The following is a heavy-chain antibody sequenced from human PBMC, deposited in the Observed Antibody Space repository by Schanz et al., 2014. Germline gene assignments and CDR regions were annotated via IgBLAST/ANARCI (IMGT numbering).Heavy chain of an antibody. J-gene: IGHJ4*02. V-gene: IGHV1-69*17. CDR2: VLPIFGIE. CDR3: VIPSARIAERPELVPLDY. CDR1: AGTFSSSA. D-gene: IGHD6-13*01. Sequence: SRLASAGTFSSSAISWLRHAPGQGLEWMGGVLPIFGIEHYAKKFQGRVTLTADKSTSTAYREMSSLRYEETAVYYCVIPSARIAERPELVPLDYWGRGTL.